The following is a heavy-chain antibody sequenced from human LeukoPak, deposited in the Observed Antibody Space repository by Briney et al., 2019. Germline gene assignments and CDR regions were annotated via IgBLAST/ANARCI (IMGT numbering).Heavy chain of an antibody. Sequence: PSETLSLTCAVYGGSFSGYYWSWIRQPPGKGLEWIGEINHSGSTNYNPSLKSRVTISVDTSKNQFSLKLSSVTAADTAVYYCASGWIVVVPAAIGWDWGQGTLVTVSS. CDR3: ASGWIVVVPAAIGWD. CDR1: GGSFSGYY. CDR2: INHSGST. D-gene: IGHD2-2*01. J-gene: IGHJ4*02. V-gene: IGHV4-34*01.